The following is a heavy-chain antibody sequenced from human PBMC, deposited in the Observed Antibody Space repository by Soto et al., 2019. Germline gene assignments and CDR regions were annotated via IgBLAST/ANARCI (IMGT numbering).Heavy chain of an antibody. J-gene: IGHJ4*02. CDR1: GGSFSGYY. CDR2: INHSGST. D-gene: IGHD2-8*02. Sequence: SETLSLTCAVYGGSFSGYYWSWIRQPPGKGLEWIGEINHSGSTNYNPSLKSRVTISVDTSKNQFSLKLTSVTAADTAVYYCARDKITGLFDYLGQGTLVTVSS. V-gene: IGHV4-34*01. CDR3: ARDKITGLFDY.